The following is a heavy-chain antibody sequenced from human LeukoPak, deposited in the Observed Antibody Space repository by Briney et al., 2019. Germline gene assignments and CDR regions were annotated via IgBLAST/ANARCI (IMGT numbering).Heavy chain of an antibody. CDR2: IVVGSGNT. V-gene: IGHV1-58*02. CDR1: GFTFTSSA. CDR3: AAEYLTRNYYYGMDV. Sequence: GTSVKVSCKASGFTFTSSAMQWVRQARGQRLEWIGWIVVGSGNTNYAQKFQERVTITRDMSTSTDYIELSSLRSEDTAVYYCAAEYLTRNYYYGMDVWGQGTTVTVSS. D-gene: IGHD2-21*02. J-gene: IGHJ6*02.